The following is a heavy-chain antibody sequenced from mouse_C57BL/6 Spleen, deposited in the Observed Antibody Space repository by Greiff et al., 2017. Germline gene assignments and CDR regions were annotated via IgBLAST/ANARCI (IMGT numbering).Heavy chain of an antibody. CDR2: IDPETGGT. Sequence: QVQLQQSGAELVRPGASVTLSCKASGYTFTDYEMHWVKQTPVHGLEWIGAIDPETGGTAYNQKFKGKAILTADKSSSTAYMELRSLTSEDSAVYYCTRYGLITTVVHYFDYWGQGTTLTVSS. D-gene: IGHD1-1*01. CDR1: GYTFTDYE. CDR3: TRYGLITTVVHYFDY. V-gene: IGHV1-15*01. J-gene: IGHJ2*01.